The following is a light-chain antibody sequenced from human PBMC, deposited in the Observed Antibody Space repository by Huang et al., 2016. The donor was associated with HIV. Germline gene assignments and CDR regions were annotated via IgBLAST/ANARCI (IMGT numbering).Light chain of an antibody. CDR1: LSVMTS. J-gene: IGKJ4*01. CDR2: GVS. CDR3: QQYDSWPLT. Sequence: IVMTQSPATLSVSLGEGVTLSCRASLSVMTSSAWYQQKPGQTPRLLIYGVSTRATAIPARFSGYGSGTEFTLTISSLQSEDFAVYYCQQYDSWPLTFGGGTKVMIK. V-gene: IGKV3-15*01.